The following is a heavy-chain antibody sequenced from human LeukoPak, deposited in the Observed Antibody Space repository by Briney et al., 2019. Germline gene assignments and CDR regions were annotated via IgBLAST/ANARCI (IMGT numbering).Heavy chain of an antibody. CDR1: GYTFTGYY. CDR2: INPNSGGT. Sequence: ASVKVSCKASGYTFTGYYIHWVRQAPGQGLEWMGWINPNSGGTNYAQKFQGRVTMTWDTSMSTAYMELSRLRSDDTAVYYCARVMVRGVLFDYWGQGTLVTVSS. D-gene: IGHD3-10*01. V-gene: IGHV1-2*02. J-gene: IGHJ4*02. CDR3: ARVMVRGVLFDY.